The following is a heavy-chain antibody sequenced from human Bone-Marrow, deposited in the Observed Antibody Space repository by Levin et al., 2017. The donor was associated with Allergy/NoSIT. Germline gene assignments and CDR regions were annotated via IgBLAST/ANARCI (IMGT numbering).Heavy chain of an antibody. CDR2: IYHSGNT. CDR3: ARDCGDLIGNWFDS. V-gene: IGHV4-38-2*02. J-gene: IGHJ5*01. CDR1: GYSISSNCY. Sequence: SSETLSLTCVVSGYSISSNCYWGWIRQPPGKGLEWIGNIYHSGNTFYNPSLRSRVTISVDTSKNQFSLKLNSVTAADTAVYYCARDCGDLIGNWFDSWGQGTLVTVSS. D-gene: IGHD3-22*01.